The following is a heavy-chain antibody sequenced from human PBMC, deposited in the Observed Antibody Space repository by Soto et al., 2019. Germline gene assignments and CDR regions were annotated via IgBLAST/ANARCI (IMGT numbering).Heavy chain of an antibody. J-gene: IGHJ6*02. D-gene: IGHD3-10*01. CDR1: GYSFTSYW. V-gene: IGHV5-51*01. CDR2: IYPGDSDT. CDR3: AGGGVRGVITRTRDYYGMDV. Sequence: PGESLKISCKGSGYSFTSYWIGWVRQMPGKGLEWMGIIYPGDSDTRHSPSFQGQVTISADKSISTAYLQWSSLKASDTAMYYCAGGGVRGVITRTRDYYGMDVWGQGTTVSVSS.